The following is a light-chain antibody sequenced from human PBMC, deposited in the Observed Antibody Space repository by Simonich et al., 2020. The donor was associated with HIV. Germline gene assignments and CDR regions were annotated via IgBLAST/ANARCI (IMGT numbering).Light chain of an antibody. V-gene: IGKV1-39*01. CDR1: QSIRTY. CDR3: HQSYSNPRT. CDR2: AAS. Sequence: DIQMTQSPSSLSASVGDRVTVACQASQSIRTYLNWYQQKPGKAPKLLIYAASSLQSGVPSRFSGSGSGTDFTLTINSLQPEDFATYYCHQSYSNPRTFGQGTKLEIK. J-gene: IGKJ2*01.